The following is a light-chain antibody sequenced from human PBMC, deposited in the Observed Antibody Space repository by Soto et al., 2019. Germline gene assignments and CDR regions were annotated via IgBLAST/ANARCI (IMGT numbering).Light chain of an antibody. CDR2: RNN. CDR3: AAWDDSLSGLVV. Sequence: QLVLTQPPSASGTPGQRVTISCSGSSSNIGSNYVYWYQQLPGTAPKLLIYRNNQQPSGVPDRFSGSKSGTSASLAISGLRSEDEDDYYCAAWDDSLSGLVVFGGGTKLTVL. J-gene: IGLJ2*01. CDR1: SSNIGSNY. V-gene: IGLV1-47*01.